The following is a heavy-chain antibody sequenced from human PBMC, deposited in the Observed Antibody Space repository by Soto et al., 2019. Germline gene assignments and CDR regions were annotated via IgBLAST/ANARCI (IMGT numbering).Heavy chain of an antibody. V-gene: IGHV1-69*13. D-gene: IGHD3-22*01. CDR1: GGTFRSYS. CDR2: IIPIFDIT. CDR3: ARPDEGGYSSNHHYYFALDV. J-gene: IGHJ6*02. Sequence: SVKVSCKASGGTFRSYSISWVRQAPGQGLEWMGGIIPIFDITNYAQKFQGRVTITADESTSTAYMELSSLGSDDTAVYYCARPDEGGYSSNHHYYFALDVWGQGTTVTVSS.